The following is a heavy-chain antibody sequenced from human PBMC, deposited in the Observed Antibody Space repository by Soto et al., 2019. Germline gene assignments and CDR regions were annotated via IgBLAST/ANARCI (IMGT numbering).Heavy chain of an antibody. CDR2: VDSAGSGT. CDR1: GITFSGFW. Sequence: VPLVESGGGSVQPGGSLRLSCVASGITFSGFWRHWVRQVPGKGLVWVARVDSAGSGTSYADSVKGRFTISRDNAKNTLSLQMDSLRVEDTAVYYCATVFEPWGQGIPVTVSS. D-gene: IGHD3-9*01. J-gene: IGHJ5*02. V-gene: IGHV3-74*01. CDR3: ATVFEP.